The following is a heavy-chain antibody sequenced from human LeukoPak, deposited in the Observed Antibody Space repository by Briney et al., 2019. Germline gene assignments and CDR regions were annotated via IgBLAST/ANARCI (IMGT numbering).Heavy chain of an antibody. D-gene: IGHD6-19*01. J-gene: IGHJ4*02. CDR2: ISYDGSNK. CDR1: GFTFSSYA. V-gene: IGHV3-30-3*01. Sequence: GGSLRLSCAASGFTFSSYAMHWVRQAPGKGLEWVAVISYDGSNKYYADSVKGRFTISRDNSKNTLYLQMNSLRAEDTAVYYCARDTSTSSCWWIDYWGQGTLVTVSS. CDR3: ARDTSTSSCWWIDY.